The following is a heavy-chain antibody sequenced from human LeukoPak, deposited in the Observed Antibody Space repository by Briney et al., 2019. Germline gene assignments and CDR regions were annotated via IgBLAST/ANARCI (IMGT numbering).Heavy chain of an antibody. V-gene: IGHV1-69*05. D-gene: IGHD3-3*01. CDR1: GGTFSSYA. CDR3: ARDTIFGVGALDY. Sequence: ASVKVSCKASGGTFSSYAISWVRQAPGQGLEWMGGIIPIFGTANYAQKFQGRVTMTRDTSTSTVYMELSSLSSEDTAVYYCARDTIFGVGALDYWGQGTLVTVSS. CDR2: IIPIFGTA. J-gene: IGHJ4*02.